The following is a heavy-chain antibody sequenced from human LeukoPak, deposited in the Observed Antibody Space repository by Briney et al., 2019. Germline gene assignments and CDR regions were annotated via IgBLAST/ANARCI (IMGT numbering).Heavy chain of an antibody. V-gene: IGHV3-49*04. CDR2: IRSKAYGGTT. CDR3: SRERYSYGPFDY. J-gene: IGHJ4*02. Sequence: GGSLRLSCTASGFTFGNFGMSWVRQAPGKGVQWVGFIRSKAYGGTTEYAASVKGRFTISRDDSTRIAYLQMNSLKTDDTGVYYCSRERYSYGPFDYWGQGTLVTVSS. D-gene: IGHD5-18*01. CDR1: GFTFGNFG.